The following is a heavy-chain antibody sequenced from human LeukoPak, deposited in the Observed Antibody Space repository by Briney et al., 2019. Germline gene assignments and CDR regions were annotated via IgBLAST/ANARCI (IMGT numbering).Heavy chain of an antibody. CDR2: IYYSGST. CDR1: GGSISSGGYY. J-gene: IGHJ4*02. D-gene: IGHD6-13*01. Sequence: SQTLSLTCTVSGGSISSGGYYWGWIRQPPGKGLEWIGSIYYSGSTYYNPSLKSRVTISLDTSKNQFSLKLSSVTAADTAVYYCASIAATRGFFDSRGQGTLVTVSS. V-gene: IGHV4-39*07. CDR3: ASIAATRGFFDS.